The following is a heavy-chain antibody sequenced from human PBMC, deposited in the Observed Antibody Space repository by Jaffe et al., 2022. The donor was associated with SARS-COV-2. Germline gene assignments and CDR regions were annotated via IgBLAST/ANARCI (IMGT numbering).Heavy chain of an antibody. CDR1: GYTFNRYV. Sequence: QVQFVQSGAEVKKPGASVKVSCKASGYTFNRYVMYWVRQAPGQRLEWMGWINVGNGNTKYSQKFQGRVTLTRDTSASTAYMELSSLRSEDTAVYYCARGNYDILTGYSYYMDVWGKGTTVTVSS. J-gene: IGHJ6*03. CDR3: ARGNYDILTGYSYYMDV. CDR2: INVGNGNT. V-gene: IGHV1-3*01. D-gene: IGHD3-9*01.